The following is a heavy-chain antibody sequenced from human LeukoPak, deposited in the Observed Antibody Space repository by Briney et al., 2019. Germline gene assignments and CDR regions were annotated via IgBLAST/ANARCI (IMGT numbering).Heavy chain of an antibody. Sequence: PGGSLRLSCAASGFTFSSYSMNWVRQAPGKGLEWVSVIYSGGSRYYADSVKRRFTISRDDSKNTLYLQMNSLRAEDTAVYYCARDLAFDIWGQGTMVTVSS. CDR2: IYSGGSR. V-gene: IGHV3-66*02. CDR1: GFTFSSYS. J-gene: IGHJ3*02. CDR3: ARDLAFDI.